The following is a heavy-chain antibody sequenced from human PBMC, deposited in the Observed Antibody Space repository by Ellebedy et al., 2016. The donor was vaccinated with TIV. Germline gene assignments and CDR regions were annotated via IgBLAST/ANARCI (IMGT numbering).Heavy chain of an antibody. CDR1: GNTFTIYA. CDR3: ARGEGAGTGFDY. Sequence: ASVKVSCKPSGNTFTIYAFHWVRQAPGQSLEWMGWINTDNGNTKYSQKFQERVTITRDMSTSTAYMELSSLRSEDTAVYYCARGEGAGTGFDYWGQGTLVTVSS. V-gene: IGHV1-3*04. J-gene: IGHJ4*02. CDR2: INTDNGNT. D-gene: IGHD6-13*01.